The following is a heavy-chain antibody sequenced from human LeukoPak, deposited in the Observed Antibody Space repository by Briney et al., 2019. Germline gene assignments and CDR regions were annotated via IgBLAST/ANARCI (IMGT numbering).Heavy chain of an antibody. J-gene: IGHJ6*03. CDR2: INPNSGGT. Sequence: ASVKVSCKASGYTFTGYYMHWMRQAPGQGLEWMGWINPNSGGTNYAQKFQGRVTMTRDTSISTAYMELSRLRSDGTAVYYCARGLGSRPGQYYMDVWGKGTTVTVSS. D-gene: IGHD2-2*01. CDR1: GYTFTGYY. V-gene: IGHV1-2*02. CDR3: ARGLGSRPGQYYMDV.